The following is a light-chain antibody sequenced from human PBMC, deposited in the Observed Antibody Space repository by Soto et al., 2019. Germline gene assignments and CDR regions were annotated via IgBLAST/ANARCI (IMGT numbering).Light chain of an antibody. CDR1: QSVSSW. CDR2: DAS. V-gene: IGKV1-5*01. J-gene: IGKJ1*01. Sequence: DIQMTQSPSTLSASVGDRVTITCLASQSVSSWLAWYQQKPGRAPKLLIYDASDLESGVPSRFSGSGSGTEFTLTISSLQPDDFATYYCQQYNAYPWTFGRGTKVDIK. CDR3: QQYNAYPWT.